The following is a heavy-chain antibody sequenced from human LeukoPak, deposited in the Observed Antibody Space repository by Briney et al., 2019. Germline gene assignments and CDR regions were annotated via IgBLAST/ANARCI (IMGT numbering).Heavy chain of an antibody. J-gene: IGHJ4*02. CDR3: AKDNRRHYTSGPNPDSLH. D-gene: IGHD6-19*01. Sequence: GGSLRISCAGSGFIFNNYAMHWVRQPPGKGLEWASGISWNSGSIDYADSVKGRFTISRDNAKNSLYLQMNSLRVEDTAFYYCAKDNRRHYTSGPNPDSLHWGQGALVTVSS. CDR2: ISWNSGSI. V-gene: IGHV3-9*01. CDR1: GFIFNNYA.